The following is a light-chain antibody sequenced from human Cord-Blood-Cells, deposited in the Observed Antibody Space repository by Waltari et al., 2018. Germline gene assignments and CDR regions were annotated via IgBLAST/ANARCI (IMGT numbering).Light chain of an antibody. J-gene: IGLJ1*01. CDR3: QSYDSSLSGRGYV. CDR1: SSNIGAGYD. CDR2: GNS. V-gene: IGLV1-40*01. Sequence: QSVLTQPPSVSGAPGQRVTISCTGSSSNIGAGYDVHWYQQLPGTAHKLLIYGNSNRPSGVPDRFSGSESGTSASLAITGLQAEDEADYYCQSYDSSLSGRGYVFGTGTKVTVL.